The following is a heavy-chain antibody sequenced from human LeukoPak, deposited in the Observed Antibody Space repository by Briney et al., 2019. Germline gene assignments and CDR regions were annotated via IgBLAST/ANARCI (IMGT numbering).Heavy chain of an antibody. J-gene: IGHJ6*03. D-gene: IGHD5-24*01. Sequence: GASVEVSCKASRGTFSTYAISWVRQAPGQGLEWMGGIIPIFGTANYAQKFQGRVTITTDESTSTAYMELSSLRSEDTAVYYCARVPPYNNYYYYYMDVWGKGTTVTVSS. CDR1: RGTFSTYA. CDR3: ARVPPYNNYYYYYMDV. V-gene: IGHV1-69*05. CDR2: IIPIFGTA.